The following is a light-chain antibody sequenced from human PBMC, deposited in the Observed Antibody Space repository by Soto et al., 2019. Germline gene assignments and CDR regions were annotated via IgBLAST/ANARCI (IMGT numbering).Light chain of an antibody. CDR3: QQYNSYPIT. V-gene: IGKV3D-7*01. CDR1: QIVISSY. Sequence: EIVVTKSPVTLSLYPGERASLSCRVGQIVISSYLAWYQQIPGQAPRLLIYGASTRATGIPARFSGSGSGTEFTLTISSLQPDDFATYYCQQYNSYPITFGQGTRLDIK. J-gene: IGKJ5*01. CDR2: GAS.